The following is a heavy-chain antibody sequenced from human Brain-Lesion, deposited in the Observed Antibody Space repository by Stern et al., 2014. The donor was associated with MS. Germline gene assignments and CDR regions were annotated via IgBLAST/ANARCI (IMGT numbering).Heavy chain of an antibody. CDR1: GFTVSSTY. CDR3: ARYCSGGSCYFHGLDV. J-gene: IGHJ6*02. V-gene: IGHV3-53*01. Sequence: EVQLVESGGGLMQPGGSLRLSCVASGFTVSSTYMSWVRQAPGKGLEWVSVLYSGGDTRYGDFVKGRFTISRDTSKNTLYLQMDSLRADDTAVYYCARYCSGGSCYFHGLDVWGQGTTVTVSS. D-gene: IGHD2-15*01. CDR2: LYSGGDT.